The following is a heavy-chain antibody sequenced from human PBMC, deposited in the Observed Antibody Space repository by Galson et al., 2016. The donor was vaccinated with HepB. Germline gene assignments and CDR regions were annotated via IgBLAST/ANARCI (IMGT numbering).Heavy chain of an antibody. D-gene: IGHD2-15*01. V-gene: IGHV1-2*02. CDR3: ARGDIVAESDTSVS. CDR1: GYTFTDYY. CDR2: INLNSGGT. Sequence: SVKVSCKASGYTFTDYYIHWVRQAPGQGLEWMGWINLNSGGTDYAQQFQGRVTMTRDTSISTAYMDLSRLRSDDTAVDYCARGDIVAESDTSVSWGQGTLVTVSS. J-gene: IGHJ5*02.